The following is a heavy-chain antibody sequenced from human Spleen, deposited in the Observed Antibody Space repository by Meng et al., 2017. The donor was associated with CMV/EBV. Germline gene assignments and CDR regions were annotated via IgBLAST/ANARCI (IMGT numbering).Heavy chain of an antibody. CDR2: IDHSGNT. Sequence: WTWGSQVPGKGLEWIGEIDHSGNTNYNPSLKSRVTISVDTSKNQFSLKLSSVTAADTAVYYCARVPSLGYCSSTSCPRGTYFDYWGQGTLVTVSS. J-gene: IGHJ4*02. D-gene: IGHD2-2*01. CDR3: ARVPSLGYCSSTSCPRGTYFDY. V-gene: IGHV4-4*02.